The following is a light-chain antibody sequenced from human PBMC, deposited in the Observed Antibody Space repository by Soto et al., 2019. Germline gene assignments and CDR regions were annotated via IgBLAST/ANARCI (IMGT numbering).Light chain of an antibody. J-gene: IGKJ5*01. CDR2: GAS. CDR3: QQYGSSPPIT. Sequence: EIVLTQSPGTLSLSPGERATLSCRASQSVSSSYLAWYQQKPGQAPRLLIYGASSRATGIPDRFSGSGSGLDFTLTSSRLEPEDFAVYYCQQYGSSPPITFGQGTLLEIK. V-gene: IGKV3-20*01. CDR1: QSVSSSY.